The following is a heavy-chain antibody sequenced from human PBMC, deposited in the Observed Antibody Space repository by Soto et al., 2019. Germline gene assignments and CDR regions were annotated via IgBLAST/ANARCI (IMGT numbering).Heavy chain of an antibody. CDR2: ITGSSSYI. Sequence: EVQLVESGGGLVKPGGSPRLSCAASGFTFSSYSMNWVHQAPGKGLEWVSSITGSSSYIYYADSVKGRFTISRDNAKNSLYLQMNSLRAEDTAVYYCARDVYYYDSSAYWAYWGQGTLVTVSS. V-gene: IGHV3-21*02. D-gene: IGHD3-22*01. J-gene: IGHJ4*02. CDR1: GFTFSSYS. CDR3: ARDVYYYDSSAYWAY.